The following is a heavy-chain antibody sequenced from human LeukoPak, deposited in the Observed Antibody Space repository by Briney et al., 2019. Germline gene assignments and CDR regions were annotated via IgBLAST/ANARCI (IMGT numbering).Heavy chain of an antibody. CDR1: GYTFTPYG. CDR3: SRDDGPFGGVRFDH. CDR2: ISANNGNT. J-gene: IGHJ4*02. D-gene: IGHD3-16*01. V-gene: IGHV1-18*01. Sequence: ASVKVSCKASGYTFTPYGISWVRQAPGQGLEWMGWISANNGNTNYAQKVQGRVTMTRDTSTSTAYMELRSLRYDDAAVYYCSRDDGPFGGVRFDHWGQGTLVTVSS.